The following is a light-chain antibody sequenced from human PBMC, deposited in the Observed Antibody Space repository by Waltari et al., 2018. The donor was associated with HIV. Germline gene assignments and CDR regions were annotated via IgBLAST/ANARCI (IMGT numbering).Light chain of an antibody. Sequence: DIVMTQSPDSLPVSLVERATINCTSSRTILYSSDNRNFLAWYQKKPRPPAKLLISWASTRESGVPDRFSGSGSGTDFTLTITRLQAEDVALYHCQQYFRIPPTFGGGTKVEIK. CDR1: RTILYSSDNRNF. CDR2: WAS. V-gene: IGKV4-1*01. J-gene: IGKJ4*01. CDR3: QQYFRIPPT.